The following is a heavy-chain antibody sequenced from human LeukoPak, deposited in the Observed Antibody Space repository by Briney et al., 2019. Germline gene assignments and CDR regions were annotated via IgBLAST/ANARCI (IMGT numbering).Heavy chain of an antibody. CDR2: MNPNSGNT. CDR3: ARLYYDFWSGYYSLDY. CDR1: GYTFTSYD. J-gene: IGHJ4*02. D-gene: IGHD3-3*01. V-gene: IGHV1-8*03. Sequence: VASVKVSCKASGYTFTSYDINWVRQATGQGLEWMGWMNPNSGNTGYAQKFQGRVTITRNTSISTAYMELSSLRSEDTAVYYCARLYYDFWSGYYSLDYWGQGTLVTVPS.